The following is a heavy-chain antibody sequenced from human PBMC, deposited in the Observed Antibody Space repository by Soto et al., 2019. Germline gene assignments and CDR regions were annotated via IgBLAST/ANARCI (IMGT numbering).Heavy chain of an antibody. CDR2: ISAGGGST. Sequence: LRLSCAASGFTFSSYAMSWVRQAPGKGLEWVSAISAGGGSTYYADSVKGRFTISRDNSKNTLYLQMNSLRAEDTALYYCAKGAGYCSGGSCYSPLDVWGQGTTVTVSS. D-gene: IGHD2-15*01. CDR1: GFTFSSYA. CDR3: AKGAGYCSGGSCYSPLDV. J-gene: IGHJ6*02. V-gene: IGHV3-23*01.